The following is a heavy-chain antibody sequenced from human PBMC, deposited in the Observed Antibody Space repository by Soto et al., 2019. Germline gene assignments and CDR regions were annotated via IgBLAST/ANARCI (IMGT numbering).Heavy chain of an antibody. CDR3: AKGLNSGSYYVGYYYYGMDV. CDR1: GFTFRSYA. CDR2: ISGSGGST. J-gene: IGHJ6*02. D-gene: IGHD1-26*01. V-gene: IGHV3-23*01. Sequence: PGGSLRLSSAAAGFTFRSYAMSWVRQAPGKGLEWVSAISGSGGSTYYADSVKGRFTISRDNSKNTLYLQMNSLRAEDTAVYYCAKGLNSGSYYVGYYYYGMDVWGQGTTVTVSS.